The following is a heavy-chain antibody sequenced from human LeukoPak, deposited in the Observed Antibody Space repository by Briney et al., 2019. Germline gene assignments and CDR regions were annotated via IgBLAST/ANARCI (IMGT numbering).Heavy chain of an antibody. Sequence: GGSLRLSCAASGLTFSTFSMNWVRQAPGKGLEWVSYISGGSDVIHYADSVKGRFTISRDNAKKSLYLEMNSLRAEDTAVYYCARGSGSYYAFDIWGQGTMVTVSS. J-gene: IGHJ3*02. D-gene: IGHD1-26*01. CDR2: ISGGSDVI. CDR3: ARGSGSYYAFDI. V-gene: IGHV3-48*04. CDR1: GLTFSTFS.